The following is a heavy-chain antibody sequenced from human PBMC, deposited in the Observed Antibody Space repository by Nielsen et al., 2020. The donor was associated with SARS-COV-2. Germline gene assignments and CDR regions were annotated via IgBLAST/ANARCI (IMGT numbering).Heavy chain of an antibody. D-gene: IGHD2-15*01. Sequence: WIRQPPGKGLEWVSSISSSSSYIYYADSVKGRFTISRDNAKNSLYLQMNSLRAEDTAVYYCARGVFAGYCSGGSCQNWFDPWGQGTLVTVSS. CDR2: ISSSSSYI. J-gene: IGHJ5*02. CDR3: ARGVFAGYCSGGSCQNWFDP. V-gene: IGHV3-21*01.